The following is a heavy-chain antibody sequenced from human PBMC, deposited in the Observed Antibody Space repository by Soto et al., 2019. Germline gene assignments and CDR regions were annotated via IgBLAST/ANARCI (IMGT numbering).Heavy chain of an antibody. CDR1: RFNFSDYY. Sequence: QVQLVESGGGLVKPGGSLRLACAASRFNFSDYYMSWIRQAPGKGLEWISYISSSGNTISYADSVKGRFTISRDNAKNSLYLQLYSLRAEDTAMYYCARISSSGWPFDYWGQGTLVTVSS. CDR3: ARISSSGWPFDY. D-gene: IGHD6-19*01. V-gene: IGHV3-11*01. J-gene: IGHJ4*02. CDR2: ISSSGNTI.